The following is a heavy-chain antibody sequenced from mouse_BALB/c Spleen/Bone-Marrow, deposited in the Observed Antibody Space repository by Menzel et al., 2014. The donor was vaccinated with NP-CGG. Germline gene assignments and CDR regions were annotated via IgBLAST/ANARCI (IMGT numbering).Heavy chain of an antibody. J-gene: IGHJ2*01. CDR1: GFTFSDYY. CDR3: ARVSYDYFDY. CDR2: ISDGGSYT. V-gene: IGHV5-4*02. D-gene: IGHD2-4*01. Sequence: EVKLMESGGGLVKPGGSLKLPCAASGFTFSDYYMYWVRQTPEKRLEWVATISDGGSYTYYPDSVKGRFTIYRDNAKNNLYLQMSSLKSEDTAMYYCARVSYDYFDYWGQGTTLTVSS.